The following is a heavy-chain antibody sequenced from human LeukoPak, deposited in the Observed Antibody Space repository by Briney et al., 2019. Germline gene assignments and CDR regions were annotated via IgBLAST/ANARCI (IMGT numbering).Heavy chain of an antibody. V-gene: IGHV3-11*01. CDR2: ISSSGSTI. D-gene: IGHD3-10*01. CDR3: ARSAVRGVIGWFDP. CDR1: GFTFSDYY. J-gene: IGHJ5*02. Sequence: PGGSLRLSCAASGFTFSDYYMSWIRQAPGKGLEWVSYISSSGSTIYYADSVKGRFTISRDNAKNSLYLQMNSLRAEDTAVYYCARSAVRGVIGWFDPWGQGTLVTVSS.